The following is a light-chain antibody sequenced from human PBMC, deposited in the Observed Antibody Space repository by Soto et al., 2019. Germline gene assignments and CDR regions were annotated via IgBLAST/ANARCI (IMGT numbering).Light chain of an antibody. Sequence: QSALTQPPSASGSPGQSVTISCTGAGTDVGQYNYVSWYQQHPGKAPKLLIHHVSRRPSGVSARFSGSKSGNTASLTVSGLQTEDEADYYCSSYGGFNNVLFGGGTKLTVL. J-gene: IGLJ2*01. V-gene: IGLV2-8*01. CDR3: SSYGGFNNVL. CDR2: HVS. CDR1: GTDVGQYNY.